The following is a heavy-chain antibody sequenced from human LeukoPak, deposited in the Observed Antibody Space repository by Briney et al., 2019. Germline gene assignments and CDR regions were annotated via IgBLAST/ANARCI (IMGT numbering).Heavy chain of an antibody. CDR3: AREPFDY. Sequence: GGSLRLSCAGSGFTFSSYEMIWVRQAPGKGLEWVSYISTGGITIYYADSVKGRFTISRDNAKNSLYLQMNSLRAEDTAVYYRAREPFDYWGQGTLVTVSS. CDR1: GFTFSSYE. CDR2: ISTGGITI. J-gene: IGHJ4*02. V-gene: IGHV3-48*03.